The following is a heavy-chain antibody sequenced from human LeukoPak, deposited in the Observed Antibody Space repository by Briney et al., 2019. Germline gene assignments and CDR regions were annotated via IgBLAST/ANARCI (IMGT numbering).Heavy chain of an antibody. Sequence: KPSETLSLTCTVSGYSISSGYYWGWIRQPPGKGLEWIGSIYHSGSTYYNPSLKSRVTISVDTSKNQFSLKLSSVTAADTAVYYCARVPVAGTFSDYWGQGTLVTVSS. D-gene: IGHD6-19*01. CDR1: GYSISSGYY. CDR3: ARVPVAGTFSDY. CDR2: IYHSGST. J-gene: IGHJ4*02. V-gene: IGHV4-38-2*02.